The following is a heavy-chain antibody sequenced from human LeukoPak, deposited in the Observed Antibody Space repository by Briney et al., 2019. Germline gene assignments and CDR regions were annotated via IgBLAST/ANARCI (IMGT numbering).Heavy chain of an antibody. V-gene: IGHV3-21*04. J-gene: IGHJ6*03. D-gene: IGHD3-10*01. CDR2: ISSSSTYI. Sequence: GGSLRLSCAASGFTFSSYSMNWVRQAPGKGLEWVSSISSSSTYIYYADSVKGRFTISRDNAKNTLYVQMNSLRAEDTAVYYCASGALYYMDVWGKGTTVTISS. CDR1: GFTFSSYS. CDR3: ASGALYYMDV.